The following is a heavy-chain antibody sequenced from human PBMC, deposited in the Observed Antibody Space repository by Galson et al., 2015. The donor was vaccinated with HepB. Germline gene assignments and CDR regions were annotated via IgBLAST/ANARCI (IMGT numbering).Heavy chain of an antibody. Sequence: SLRLSCAASGFTFSSYGMHWVRQAPGKGLEWVAVISYDGSNKYYADSVKGRFTISRDNSKNTLYLQMNSLRAEDTAVYYCAKDYVFGSYYAYYFDYWGQGTLVTVSS. V-gene: IGHV3-30*18. CDR2: ISYDGSNK. D-gene: IGHD1-26*01. J-gene: IGHJ4*02. CDR1: GFTFSSYG. CDR3: AKDYVFGSYYAYYFDY.